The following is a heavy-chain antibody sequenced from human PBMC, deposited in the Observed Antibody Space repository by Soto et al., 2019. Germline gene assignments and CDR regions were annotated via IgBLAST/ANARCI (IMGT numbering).Heavy chain of an antibody. V-gene: IGHV4-59*01. CDR1: GGSISSYY. J-gene: IGHJ3*02. D-gene: IGHD2-15*01. CDR3: AREYCSGGSCYWNAFDI. Sequence: NPSETLSLTCTVSGGSISSYYWSWIRQPPGKGLEWIGYIYYSGSTNYNPSLKSRVTISVDTSKNQFSLKLSSVTAADTAVYYCAREYCSGGSCYWNAFDIWGQGTMVTVSS. CDR2: IYYSGST.